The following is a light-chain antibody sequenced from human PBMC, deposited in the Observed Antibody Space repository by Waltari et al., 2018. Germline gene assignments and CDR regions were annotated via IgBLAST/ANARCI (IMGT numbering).Light chain of an antibody. CDR1: QGISTY. J-gene: IGKJ1*01. Sequence: AIRMTQSPSSLSASTGDRVTITCRASQGISTYLAWYQQKPGEAPKLLMYSASTLQSGVPSRFSGSGSGTGFTLTISCLQSEDFATYYCQQYYSYPRTFGPGTKVEV. V-gene: IGKV1-8*01. CDR3: QQYYSYPRT. CDR2: SAS.